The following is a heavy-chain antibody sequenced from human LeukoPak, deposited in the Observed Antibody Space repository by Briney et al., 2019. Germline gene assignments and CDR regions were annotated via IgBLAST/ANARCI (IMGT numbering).Heavy chain of an antibody. CDR1: GGTFSSYA. CDR3: ARDSYDAFDI. Sequence: ASVKVSCKASGGTFSSYAISWVRQAPGQGLEWMGWISAYNGNTNYAQKLQGRVTMTTDTSTSTAYMELRNLRSDDTAVYYCARDSYDAFDIWGQGTMVTVSS. CDR2: ISAYNGNT. J-gene: IGHJ3*02. V-gene: IGHV1-18*01.